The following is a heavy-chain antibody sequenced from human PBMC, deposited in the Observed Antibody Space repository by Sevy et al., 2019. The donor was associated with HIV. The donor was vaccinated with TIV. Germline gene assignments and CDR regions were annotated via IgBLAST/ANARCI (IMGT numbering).Heavy chain of an antibody. CDR3: STERGSREDFSDN. Sequence: GGSLRLSCAASGFTFTYAWMSWVRQAPGKGLEWVGRVKGKTDGWRIDYAAPVKGRYTISRDDSKNTPYLQMNSLKPEDTAVYDSSTERGSREDFSDNWGQGTLVTVSS. J-gene: IGHJ4*02. CDR1: GFTFTYAW. CDR2: VKGKTDGWRI. V-gene: IGHV3-15*01.